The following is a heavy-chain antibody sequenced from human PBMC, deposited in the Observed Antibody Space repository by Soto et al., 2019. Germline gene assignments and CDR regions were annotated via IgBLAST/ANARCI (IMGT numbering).Heavy chain of an antibody. CDR3: ARDPRGSPPYYFVD. Sequence: GGSLRLSCAASGFTFSSYGMHWVRQAPGKGLEWVAVIWNDGNNKNYAASVKGRYTISRDDSKNTLYLQMNSLRAEDTAVYYCARDPRGSPPYYFVDWGQGXLVTVS. J-gene: IGHJ4*02. V-gene: IGHV3-33*01. CDR1: GFTFSSYG. CDR2: IWNDGNNK. D-gene: IGHD3-16*01.